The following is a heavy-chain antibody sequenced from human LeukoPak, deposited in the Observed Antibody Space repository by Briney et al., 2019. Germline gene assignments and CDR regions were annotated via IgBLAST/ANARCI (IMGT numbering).Heavy chain of an antibody. CDR2: IHPSGRT. D-gene: IGHD2-8*01. V-gene: IGHV4-59*11. CDR1: GDSMNSHY. J-gene: IGHJ4*02. CDR3: ARAVLMETTLFIGD. Sequence: SETLSLTCDVSGDSMNSHYWSWIRQPPGKGLECVGYIHPSGRTNQNPSLKSRVTLSVDTSKNQFSLTLNSVTAADTAVYFCARAVLMETTLFIGDWGQGTLVTVSS.